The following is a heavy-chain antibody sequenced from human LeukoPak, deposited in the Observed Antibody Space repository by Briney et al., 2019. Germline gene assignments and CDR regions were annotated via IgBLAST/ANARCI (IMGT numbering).Heavy chain of an antibody. CDR2: MNPNSGNT. D-gene: IGHD3-3*01. CDR3: ARDDFWSGLRSGYYYGMDV. Sequence: GASVKVSCKASGYTFTSYDINWVRQATGQGLEWMGWMNPNSGNTGYAQKFQGRVTMTRNTSISTAYMELSSLRSEDTAVYYCARDDFWSGLRSGYYYGMDVWGQGTTVTVSS. CDR1: GYTFTSYD. J-gene: IGHJ6*02. V-gene: IGHV1-8*01.